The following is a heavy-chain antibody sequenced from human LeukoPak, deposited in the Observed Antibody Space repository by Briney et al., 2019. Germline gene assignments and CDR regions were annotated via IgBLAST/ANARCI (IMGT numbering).Heavy chain of an antibody. CDR1: GYTFSPYW. J-gene: IGHJ4*02. V-gene: IGHV3-7*01. Sequence: PGGSLRLSCVASGYTFSPYWMSWVRQTPGKGLEWVASISDGGSATYYVDSVRGRFTISRDDAKNSLFLQMNSLRAEDTAVYYCVRDDGSYGVDYWGQGTPVTVSS. CDR3: VRDDGSYGVDY. D-gene: IGHD4-17*01. CDR2: ISDGGSAT.